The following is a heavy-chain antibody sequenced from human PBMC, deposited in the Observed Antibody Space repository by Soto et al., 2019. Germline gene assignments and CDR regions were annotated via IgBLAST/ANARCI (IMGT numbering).Heavy chain of an antibody. CDR3: ARRNYGGNYYFDY. V-gene: IGHV4-39*01. D-gene: IGHD4-17*01. CDR2: IYYSGGT. J-gene: IGHJ4*02. Sequence: PSETLSLTCTVSGGSISSSSYYWGWIRQPPGKGLEWIGSIYYSGGTYYNPSLKSRVTISVDTSRNQFSLKLSSVTAADTAVYYCARRNYGGNYYFDYWGQGTLVTVSS. CDR1: GGSISSSSYY.